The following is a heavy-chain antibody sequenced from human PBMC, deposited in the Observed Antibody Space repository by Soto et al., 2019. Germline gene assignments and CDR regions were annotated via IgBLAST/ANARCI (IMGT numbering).Heavy chain of an antibody. CDR1: GGSISSYH. V-gene: IGHV4-4*07. J-gene: IGHJ5*02. D-gene: IGHD3-9*01. CDR2: IYTSGSP. CDR3: ARVGMIGSVLGSWFDP. Sequence: PSETLSLTCTVSGGSISSYHWIWIRQPAGKGLEWIGRIYTSGSPNYNPSLRSRVTMSVDTSKNQFSLKLSSVTAADTAVYYCARVGMIGSVLGSWFDPWGQGTLVTVSS.